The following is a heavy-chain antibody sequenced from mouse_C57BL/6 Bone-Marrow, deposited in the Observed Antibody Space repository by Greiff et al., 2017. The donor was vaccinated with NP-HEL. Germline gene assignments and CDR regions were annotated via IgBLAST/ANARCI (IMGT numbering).Heavy chain of an antibody. D-gene: IGHD3-1*01. J-gene: IGHJ4*01. V-gene: IGHV1-19*01. CDR3: AREGYEVDY. Sequence: EVKLQQSGPVLVKPGASVKMSCKASGYTFTDYYMNWVKQSHGKSLEWIGVSNPYNGGTSYNQKFKGKATLTVDKSSSTAYMELNSLTSEDSAVYYCAREGYEVDYWGQGTSVTVSS. CDR1: GYTFTDYY. CDR2: SNPYNGGT.